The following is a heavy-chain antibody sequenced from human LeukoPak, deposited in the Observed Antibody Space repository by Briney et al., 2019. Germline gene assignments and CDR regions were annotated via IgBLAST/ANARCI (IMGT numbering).Heavy chain of an antibody. CDR3: AREGNTNWSDY. CDR1: GYTFTDYY. J-gene: IGHJ4*02. CDR2: ISPNSGGT. D-gene: IGHD1-1*01. V-gene: IGHV1-2*02. Sequence: VASMKVSCKTSGYTFTDYYIYWVRQAPGQGLEWMGWISPNSGGTNYAQKFQGRVTMTRDTSISTAYMELNRLRSDDTAVYYCAREGNTNWSDYWGQGTLVPVSS.